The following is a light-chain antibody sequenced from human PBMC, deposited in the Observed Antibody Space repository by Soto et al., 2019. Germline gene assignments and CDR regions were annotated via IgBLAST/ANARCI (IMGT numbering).Light chain of an antibody. V-gene: IGLV2-8*01. J-gene: IGLJ3*02. CDR3: SSYAGSNLWV. Sequence: QSALTQPPSASGSPGQSVTISCTGTSSDVGVYNYVSWYQQHPGKAPKLMIYEVSKRPSGVPDRFSGSKSGNTASLTVSGLQAEDEADYYCSSYAGSNLWVFGGGTKVTVL. CDR2: EVS. CDR1: SSDVGVYNY.